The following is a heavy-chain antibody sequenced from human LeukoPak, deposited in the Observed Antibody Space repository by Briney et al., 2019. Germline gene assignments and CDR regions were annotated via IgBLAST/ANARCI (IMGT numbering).Heavy chain of an antibody. CDR2: INTYNGNT. D-gene: IGHD3-3*01. Sequence: ASVKVSCKASGYTFNSNVISWVRQAPGQGLEWMGWINTYNGNTNYAQKLQGRVTVTTDTSTSTAYMELRSLRSDDRAMYYCARTRAGDFWSGYYGIDYWGQGTLVTVSS. V-gene: IGHV1-18*01. J-gene: IGHJ4*02. CDR1: GYTFNSNV. CDR3: ARTRAGDFWSGYYGIDY.